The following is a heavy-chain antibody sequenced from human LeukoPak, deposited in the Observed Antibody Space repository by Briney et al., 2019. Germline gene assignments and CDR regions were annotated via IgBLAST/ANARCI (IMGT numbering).Heavy chain of an antibody. V-gene: IGHV3-11*01. CDR1: GFTFSDYY. CDR3: ARDSCSSGSCPFGY. Sequence: GGSLRLSCAASGFTFSDYYMSRIRQAPGKGLEWVSYISSSGSNIYYADSVKGRFTISRDNAKNSLYLQMNSLRAEDTAVYYCARDSCSSGSCPFGYWGQGTLVTVSS. D-gene: IGHD2-15*01. J-gene: IGHJ4*02. CDR2: ISSSGSNI.